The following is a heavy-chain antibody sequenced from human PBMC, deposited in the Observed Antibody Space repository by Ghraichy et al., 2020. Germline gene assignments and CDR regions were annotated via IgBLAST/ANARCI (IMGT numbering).Heavy chain of an antibody. CDR3: ARKHISSGYFDL. Sequence: GESLNISCAASGFTFSDYYMSWIRQAPGQGLEWVSYICSDCSYTDYADSVKGRFTFSRDNAKNSLYLQMNSLRAEDTAVYYCARKHISSGYFDLWGRGTLVTVSS. J-gene: IGHJ2*01. V-gene: IGHV3-11*06. CDR1: GFTFSDYY. CDR2: ICSDCSYT. D-gene: IGHD6-13*01.